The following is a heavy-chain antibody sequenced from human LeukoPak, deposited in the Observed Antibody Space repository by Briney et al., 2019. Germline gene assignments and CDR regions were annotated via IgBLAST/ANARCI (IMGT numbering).Heavy chain of an antibody. CDR2: ISAGGGST. J-gene: IGHJ3*02. V-gene: IGHV3-23*01. Sequence: GGSLRLSCAASGFTFSIHAMSWVRQAPGKGLEWVSTISAGGGSTYYADSVKGRFTISRDNAKNSLYLQMNSLRAEDTAVYYCASPVATPHTYYYDSSGQDAFDIWGQGTMVTVSS. CDR3: ASPVATPHTYYYDSSGQDAFDI. D-gene: IGHD3-22*01. CDR1: GFTFSIHA.